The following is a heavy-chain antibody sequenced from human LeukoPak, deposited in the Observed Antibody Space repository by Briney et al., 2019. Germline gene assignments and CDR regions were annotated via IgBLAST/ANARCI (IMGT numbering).Heavy chain of an antibody. J-gene: IGHJ4*02. V-gene: IGHV3-23*01. Sequence: GGSLRLSCGASGFTFSSYWMSGGRLAPGKGLEWVSTITGSGGSTYYAESVKGRFTISRDNSKNTLYLQMNSLRGEDTAIYFCAKDLAGCSDSWGQGTLVTVSS. CDR1: GFTFSSYW. CDR2: ITGSGGST. CDR3: AKDLAGCSDS. D-gene: IGHD2-8*01.